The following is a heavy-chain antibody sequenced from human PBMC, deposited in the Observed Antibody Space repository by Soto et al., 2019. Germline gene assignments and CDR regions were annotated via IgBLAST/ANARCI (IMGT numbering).Heavy chain of an antibody. Sequence: QVQLVQSGAEVKKPGASVKVSCKASGYTFATYDFAWVRQATGQGLEWMGWMNPNTGNTGHAQAFRGRVTMTRNTSITTAYMELSSLRSEDTAVYFCARRKERSGPYYLDYWGQGTLVTVSS. J-gene: IGHJ4*02. CDR3: ARRKERSGPYYLDY. V-gene: IGHV1-8*01. CDR2: MNPNTGNT. D-gene: IGHD6-25*01. CDR1: GYTFATYD.